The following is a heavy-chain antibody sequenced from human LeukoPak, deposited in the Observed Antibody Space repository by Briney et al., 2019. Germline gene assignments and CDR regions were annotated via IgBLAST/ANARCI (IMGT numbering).Heavy chain of an antibody. CDR1: GYTFTSYG. Sequence: WASVKVSCKASGYTFTSYGISWVRQAPGQGLEWMGWISAYNGNTNYAQKLQGRVTMTTDTSTSTAYMELRSLRSDDTAVYYCARPTTKPAAGYFDYWGQGTLVTVSS. CDR2: ISAYNGNT. CDR3: ARPTTKPAAGYFDY. V-gene: IGHV1-18*01. J-gene: IGHJ4*02. D-gene: IGHD6-13*01.